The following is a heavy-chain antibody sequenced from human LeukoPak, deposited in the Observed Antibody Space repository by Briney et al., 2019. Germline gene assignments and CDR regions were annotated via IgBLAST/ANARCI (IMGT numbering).Heavy chain of an antibody. Sequence: PSETLSLTCTVSGGSISSSSYYWGWIRQPPGKGLEWIGSIYYSGSTYYNPSLKSRVTISVDTSKNQFSLKLSSVTAADTAVYYCARRPIAAAANNWFDPWGQGTLVTV. J-gene: IGHJ5*02. CDR2: IYYSGST. D-gene: IGHD6-13*01. CDR3: ARRPIAAAANNWFDP. V-gene: IGHV4-39*01. CDR1: GGSISSSSYY.